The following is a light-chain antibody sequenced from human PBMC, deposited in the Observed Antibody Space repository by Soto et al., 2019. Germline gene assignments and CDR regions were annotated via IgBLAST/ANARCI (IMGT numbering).Light chain of an antibody. Sequence: QSVLTQPPSVSAAPGQKVTISCSGSSSNIGNNYVSWYQQLPGTAPKLLIYENNKRPSGIPHRFSGSKSGTSATLGITGLQTGDEAYYYCGTWDSSLSVVFGGGTKLTVL. CDR3: GTWDSSLSVV. CDR2: ENN. V-gene: IGLV1-51*02. CDR1: SSNIGNNY. J-gene: IGLJ2*01.